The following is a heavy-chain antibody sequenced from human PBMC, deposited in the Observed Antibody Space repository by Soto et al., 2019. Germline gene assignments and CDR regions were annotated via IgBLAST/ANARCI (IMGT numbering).Heavy chain of an antibody. CDR1: GFTFSSYG. CDR3: AKEWVVERPDAFDI. CDR2: ISYDGSNK. Sequence: GGSLRLSCAASGFTFSSYGMHFFRQAPGKGLEWVAVISYDGSNKYYADSVKGRFTISRDNSKNTLYLQMNSLRAEDTAVYYCAKEWVVERPDAFDIWGQGTMVTVSS. J-gene: IGHJ3*02. D-gene: IGHD2-15*01. V-gene: IGHV3-30*18.